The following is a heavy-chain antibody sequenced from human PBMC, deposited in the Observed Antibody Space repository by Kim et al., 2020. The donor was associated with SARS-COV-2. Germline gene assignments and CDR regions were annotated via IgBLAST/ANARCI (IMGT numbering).Heavy chain of an antibody. J-gene: IGHJ4*02. Sequence: GGSLRLSCAASGFTFSNAWMSWVRQAPGKGLEWVGRIKSKTDGGTTDYAAPVKGRFTISRDDSKNTLYLQMNSLKTEDTAVYYCTTRNYDILTGYDYWGQGTLVTVSS. V-gene: IGHV3-15*01. CDR1: GFTFSNAW. CDR2: IKSKTDGGTT. D-gene: IGHD3-9*01. CDR3: TTRNYDILTGYDY.